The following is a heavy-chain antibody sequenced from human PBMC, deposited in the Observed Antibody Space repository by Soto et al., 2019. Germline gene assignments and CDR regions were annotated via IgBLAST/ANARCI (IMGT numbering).Heavy chain of an antibody. Sequence: EWVAVISYDGSNKYYADSVKGRFTISRDNSKNTLYMQMNSLRAEDTAVYYCANSFFLAEDGIRGTVPVSAFLLNRSSDL. CDR3: ANSFFLAEDGIRGTVPVSAFLLNRSSDL. D-gene: IGHD6-6*01. V-gene: IGHV3-30*18. J-gene: IGHJ2*01. CDR2: ISYDGSNK.